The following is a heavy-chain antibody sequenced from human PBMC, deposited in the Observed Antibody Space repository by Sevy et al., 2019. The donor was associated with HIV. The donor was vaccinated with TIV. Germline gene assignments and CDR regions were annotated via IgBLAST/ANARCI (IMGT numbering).Heavy chain of an antibody. CDR1: GFTFTSYA. CDR3: AKPTSYVYGSSSDPLPSSRNDY. V-gene: IGHV3-23*01. J-gene: IGHJ4*02. CDR2: ISGSGGRT. D-gene: IGHD3-10*01. Sequence: GGSLRLSCAASGFTFTSYAMSWVRQAPGKGLEWVSAISGSGGRTYYADSVKGRFTISRNNSKNTLNLQRNCLRAEDTAIYYCAKPTSYVYGSSSDPLPSSRNDYWGQGTLVTVSS.